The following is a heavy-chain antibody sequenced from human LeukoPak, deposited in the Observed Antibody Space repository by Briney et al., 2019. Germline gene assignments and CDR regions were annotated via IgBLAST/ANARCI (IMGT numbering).Heavy chain of an antibody. J-gene: IGHJ4*02. D-gene: IGHD6-6*01. Sequence: ASVKVSCKASGGTFSSYAISWVRQAPGQGLEWMGGIIPIFGTANYAQKFQGRVTITADESTSTAYMELSSLRSEDTAVYYCARAWGEDIAARPYYFDYWGQGSLVTVSS. CDR2: IIPIFGTA. V-gene: IGHV1-69*13. CDR1: GGTFSSYA. CDR3: ARAWGEDIAARPYYFDY.